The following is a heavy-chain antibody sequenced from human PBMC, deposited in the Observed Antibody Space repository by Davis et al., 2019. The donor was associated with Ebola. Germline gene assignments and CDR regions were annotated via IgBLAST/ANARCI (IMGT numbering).Heavy chain of an antibody. CDR2: ISAYNGNT. J-gene: IGHJ5*02. CDR1: GGTFSSYA. Sequence: ASVKVSCKASGGTFSSYAISWVRQAPGQGLEWMGWISAYNGNTNYAQKLQGRVTMTTDTSTSTAYMELRSLRSDDTAVYYCARGIVVVPAAHAGWFDPWGQGTLVTVSS. D-gene: IGHD2-2*01. CDR3: ARGIVVVPAAHAGWFDP. V-gene: IGHV1-18*01.